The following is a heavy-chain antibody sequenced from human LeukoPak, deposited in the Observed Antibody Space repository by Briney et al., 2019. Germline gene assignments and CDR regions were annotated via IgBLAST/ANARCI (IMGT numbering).Heavy chain of an antibody. D-gene: IGHD6-19*01. V-gene: IGHV3-30*03. Sequence: GGSLRLSCAASGFTFSSYGMHWVRQAPGKGLEWVAVISYDGSNKYYADSVKGRLTISRDNSKNTLYLQMNSLRAEDTAVYYCAAGYSSGWRLGYYFDYWGQGTLVTVSS. CDR2: ISYDGSNK. J-gene: IGHJ4*02. CDR3: AAGYSSGWRLGYYFDY. CDR1: GFTFSSYG.